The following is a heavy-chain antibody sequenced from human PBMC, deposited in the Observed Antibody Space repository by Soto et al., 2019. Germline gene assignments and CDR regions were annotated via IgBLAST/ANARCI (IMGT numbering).Heavy chain of an antibody. D-gene: IGHD3-9*01. Sequence: SETLSLTCTFSGGSISSSSYYWGWIRQPPEKGLERIGSIYYSGSTYYNPSLKSRVTISVDTSKNQFSLKLSSVTAADTAVYYCARHYAPGYYDILTGLNYYYGMDVWGQGTTVTVSS. CDR3: ARHYAPGYYDILTGLNYYYGMDV. V-gene: IGHV4-39*01. J-gene: IGHJ6*02. CDR1: GGSISSSSYY. CDR2: IYYSGST.